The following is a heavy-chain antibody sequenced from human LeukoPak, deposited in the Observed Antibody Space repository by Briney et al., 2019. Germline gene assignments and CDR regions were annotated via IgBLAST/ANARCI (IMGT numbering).Heavy chain of an antibody. CDR3: ARVGWAVAVDY. CDR1: GGSISSGGYY. Sequence: SETLSLTCTVSGGSISSGGYYWSWIRQHPGKGLEWIGYIYYSGSTYYNPSLKSRVTISVDTSKNQFSLKLSSVTAADTAVYYCARVGWAVAVDYWGQGTLVTVSS. CDR2: IYYSGST. D-gene: IGHD6-19*01. V-gene: IGHV4-31*03. J-gene: IGHJ4*02.